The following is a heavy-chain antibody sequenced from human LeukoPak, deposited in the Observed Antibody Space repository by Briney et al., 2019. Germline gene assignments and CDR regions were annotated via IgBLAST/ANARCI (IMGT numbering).Heavy chain of an antibody. D-gene: IGHD6-19*01. Sequence: GGSLRLSCAASGLTFSSYGMHWVRQAPGKGLEWVAVISFDGSKKYYVDSVKGRFTVSRDNSENTLYLQMNSLKPEDTAVYYCAKEWGVTSSGWGYWYFDLWGRGTLVTVSS. V-gene: IGHV3-30*18. CDR1: GLTFSSYG. J-gene: IGHJ2*01. CDR2: ISFDGSKK. CDR3: AKEWGVTSSGWGYWYFDL.